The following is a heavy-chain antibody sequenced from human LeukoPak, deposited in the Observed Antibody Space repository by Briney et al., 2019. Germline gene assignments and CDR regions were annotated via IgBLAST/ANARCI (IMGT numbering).Heavy chain of an antibody. CDR3: ARSRGVIGITYFDY. Sequence: SETLSLTCSVSGGSISSDYWNWIRQSPGKGLEWIGYISDSETTTYTPSLKSRVTISKDIPKNQFPLNLRSVTDADTAIYYCARSRGVIGITYFDYWGQGTLVTVSS. CDR2: ISDSETT. CDR1: GGSISSDY. V-gene: IGHV4-59*12. D-gene: IGHD3-10*01. J-gene: IGHJ4*02.